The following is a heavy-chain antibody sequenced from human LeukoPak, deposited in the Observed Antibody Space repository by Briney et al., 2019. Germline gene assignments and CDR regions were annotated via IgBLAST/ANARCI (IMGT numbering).Heavy chain of an antibody. D-gene: IGHD1-26*01. CDR3: AREYSGSYTGPPSASQDY. J-gene: IGHJ4*02. CDR1: GDSISSGDYY. V-gene: IGHV4-61*02. CDR2: ISSSGST. Sequence: PSETLSLTCTVSGDSISSGDYYWSWIRQPAGKGLEWIGRISSSGSTNYNPSLKSRVTISVDTSKNQFSLKLSSVTAADTAVYYCAREYSGSYTGPPSASQDYWGQGTLVTVSS.